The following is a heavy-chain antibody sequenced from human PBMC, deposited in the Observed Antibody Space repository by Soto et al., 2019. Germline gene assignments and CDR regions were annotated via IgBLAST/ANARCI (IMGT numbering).Heavy chain of an antibody. D-gene: IGHD3-22*01. CDR1: GCSISSYY. J-gene: IGHJ4*02. CDR2: IYYSGST. V-gene: IGHV4-59*07. CDR3: ARASYDSSTYYLDY. Sequence: SDTLSLTCTVPGCSISSYYWSWIEQPPGKGLEWIGYIYYSGSTNYNPSLKSRVTISVDTSKNQFPLKLSSVTAADTAVYYCARASYDSSTYYLDYWGQGTLVTVS.